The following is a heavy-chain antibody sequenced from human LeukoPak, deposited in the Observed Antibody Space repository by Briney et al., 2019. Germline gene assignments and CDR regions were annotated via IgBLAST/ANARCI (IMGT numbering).Heavy chain of an antibody. V-gene: IGHV3-23*01. D-gene: IGHD6-13*01. CDR1: GFTFSSYA. CDR3: AKDQYSSSWTINWFDP. Sequence: GGSLRLSCAASGFTFSSYAMSWVRQAPGKGLEWVSAISGSGGSTYYADSVKGRFTISRDNSKNTLYLQMNSLRAEDTAVYYCAKDQYSSSWTINWFDPWGQGTLVTVSS. J-gene: IGHJ5*02. CDR2: ISGSGGST.